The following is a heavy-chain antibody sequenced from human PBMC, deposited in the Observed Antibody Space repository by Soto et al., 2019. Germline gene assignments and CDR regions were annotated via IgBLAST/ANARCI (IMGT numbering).Heavy chain of an antibody. J-gene: IGHJ4*02. CDR3: ARDPSQAHGGNSDFDY. Sequence: ASVKVSCKASGYTFTSYGISWVRQAPGQGLEWMGWISAYNGNTNYAQKLQGRVTMTTDTSTSTAYMELRSLRSDDTAVYYCARDPSQAHGGNSDFDYWGQGTLVTVSS. CDR1: GYTFTSYG. D-gene: IGHD2-21*02. CDR2: ISAYNGNT. V-gene: IGHV1-18*01.